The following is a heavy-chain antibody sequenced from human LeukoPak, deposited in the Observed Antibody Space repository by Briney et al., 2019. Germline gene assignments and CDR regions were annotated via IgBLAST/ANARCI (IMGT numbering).Heavy chain of an antibody. V-gene: IGHV4-39*01. D-gene: IGHD6-6*01. CDR1: GGSISSSSHC. J-gene: IGHJ4*02. Sequence: PSETLSLTCGVSGGSISSSSHCWGWIRQPPGKGLEWIGSVFYSGSTYYNPSLKSRVTISVDTSKNQFSLKLSSVTAADTAVYYCARVTGYSSSSFDYWGQGTLVTVSS. CDR3: ARVTGYSSSSFDY. CDR2: VFYSGST.